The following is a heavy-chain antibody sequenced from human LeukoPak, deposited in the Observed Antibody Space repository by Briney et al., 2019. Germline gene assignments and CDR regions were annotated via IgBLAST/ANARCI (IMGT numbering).Heavy chain of an antibody. J-gene: IGHJ4*02. CDR3: AKSLVTTATGTGRYFDY. Sequence: GSLRLSCAASGFTSSNSAMSWVRQAPGKGLEWVSAISVGSDVIYYADSVKGRFTISRDNSKNMVYLQMDSLRAEDTAVYYCAKSLVTTATGTGRYFDYWGQGTLVTVSS. D-gene: IGHD1-1*01. CDR2: ISVGSDVI. V-gene: IGHV3-23*01. CDR1: GFTSSNSA.